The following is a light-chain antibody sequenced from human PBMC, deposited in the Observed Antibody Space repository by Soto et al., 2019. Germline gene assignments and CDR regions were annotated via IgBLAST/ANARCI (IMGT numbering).Light chain of an antibody. Sequence: EIVLTQSPATLSVSPGERVSLSCRASQSVDINLAWYQQKPGQAPRLLIYGASTRATDMPGRFSGRGSGTEFTLNITSLQSEDIAVYYCQQYDSWLVWTFGQGTKVDIK. CDR3: QQYDSWLVWT. V-gene: IGKV3-15*01. J-gene: IGKJ1*01. CDR2: GAS. CDR1: QSVDIN.